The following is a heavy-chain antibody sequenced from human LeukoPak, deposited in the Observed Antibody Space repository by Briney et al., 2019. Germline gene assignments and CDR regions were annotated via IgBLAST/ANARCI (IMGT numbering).Heavy chain of an antibody. CDR3: ARGTPTITIFGVASSTDY. J-gene: IGHJ4*02. V-gene: IGHV3-48*01. Sequence: GGSLRLSCAASGFTFSSYSMNWVRQAPGKGLEWVSYISSSSSTIYYADSVKGRFTISRDNAKNSLYLQMNSLRAEDTAVYYCARGTPTITIFGVASSTDYWGQGTLVTVSS. CDR2: ISSSSSTI. D-gene: IGHD3-3*01. CDR1: GFTFSSYS.